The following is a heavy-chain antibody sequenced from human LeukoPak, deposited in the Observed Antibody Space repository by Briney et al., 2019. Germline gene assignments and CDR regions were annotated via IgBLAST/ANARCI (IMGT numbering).Heavy chain of an antibody. CDR2: INHSGST. D-gene: IGHD6-6*01. CDR1: GGSFSGYY. Sequence: SETLSLTCAVYGGSFSGYYWSWICQPPGKGLEWIGEINHSGSTNYNPSLKSRVTISVDTSKNQFSLKLSSVTAADTAVYYCARGRIAARPNWFDPWGQGTLVTVSS. CDR3: ARGRIAARPNWFDP. J-gene: IGHJ5*02. V-gene: IGHV4-34*01.